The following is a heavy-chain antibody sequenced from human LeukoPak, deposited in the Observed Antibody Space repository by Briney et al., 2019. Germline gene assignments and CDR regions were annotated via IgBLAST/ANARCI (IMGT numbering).Heavy chain of an antibody. Sequence: GGSLRLSCAASGFSFSSYSMNWDRQAPGKGLEWVSSISFSGTYIYYADSLKGRITISRDNARRSLFLQMNSLRAEDTAVYYCARRASTERGHSYGLDYWGQGTLVTVSS. CDR2: ISFSGTYI. CDR3: ARRASTERGHSYGLDY. V-gene: IGHV3-21*01. CDR1: GFSFSSYS. D-gene: IGHD5-18*01. J-gene: IGHJ4*02.